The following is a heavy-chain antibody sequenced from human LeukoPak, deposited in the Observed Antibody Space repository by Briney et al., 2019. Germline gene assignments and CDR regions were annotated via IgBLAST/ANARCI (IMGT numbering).Heavy chain of an antibody. CDR3: ARERYYYGSGSHPYYYYYMDV. J-gene: IGHJ6*03. CDR2: IYYSGST. V-gene: IGHV4-59*01. D-gene: IGHD3-10*01. CDR1: GGSISSYY. Sequence: PSETLSLTCTVSGGSISSYYWSWIRQPPGKGLEWIGYIYYSGSTNYNPSLKSRVTISVDTSKNQFSLKLSSVTAADTAVYYCARERYYYGSGSHPYYYYYMDVWGKGTTVTVSS.